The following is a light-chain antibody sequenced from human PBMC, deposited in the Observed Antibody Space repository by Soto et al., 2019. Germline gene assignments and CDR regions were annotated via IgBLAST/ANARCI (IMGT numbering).Light chain of an antibody. CDR2: DAS. CDR3: QQRSNWPPFA. Sequence: EIVLTQSPATLSLSPGERATLSCRASQSVSSYLAWYQPKPGQAPRLLIYDASNRATGIPARFSGSASGTDFTLTISSLEPEDFAGYYCQQRSNWPPFAFGGGTKVEIK. J-gene: IGKJ4*01. V-gene: IGKV3-11*01. CDR1: QSVSSY.